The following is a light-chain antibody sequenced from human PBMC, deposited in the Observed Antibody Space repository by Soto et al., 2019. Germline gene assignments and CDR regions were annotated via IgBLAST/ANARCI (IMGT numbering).Light chain of an antibody. J-gene: IGLJ3*02. CDR1: SSDVGSYSL. CDR2: EGS. CDR3: CSYAGSSTWV. V-gene: IGLV2-23*01. Sequence: QSALTQPASVSGSPGQSITISCTGTSSDVGSYSLVSWYQHHPGKAPKLMIYEGSKRPSGVSNRFSGSKSGNTAPLTISGLQGEDEADYYCCSYAGSSTWVFGGGTKLTVL.